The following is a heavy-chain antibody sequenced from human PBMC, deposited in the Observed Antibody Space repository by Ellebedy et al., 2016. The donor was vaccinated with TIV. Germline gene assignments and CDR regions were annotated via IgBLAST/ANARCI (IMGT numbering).Heavy chain of an antibody. CDR3: ARGDNYYYDSSGYYYSY. V-gene: IGHV1-46*01. J-gene: IGHJ4*02. D-gene: IGHD3-22*01. CDR1: GYTFTSYF. Sequence: SSVKVSCKASGYTFTSYFLYWVRQAPGQGLEWMGIINPTSGSSNYAQQFQGRVTLTRDTSTSTVYMELSSLRSEDTAVYYCARGDNYYYDSSGYYYSYWGQGTLVTVSS. CDR2: INPTSGSS.